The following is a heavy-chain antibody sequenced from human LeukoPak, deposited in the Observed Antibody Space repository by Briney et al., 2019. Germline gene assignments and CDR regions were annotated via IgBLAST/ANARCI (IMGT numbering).Heavy chain of an antibody. CDR3: AKLGSKATDAFDI. J-gene: IGHJ3*02. V-gene: IGHV3-30*02. Sequence: GGSLRPSCAASGFSFSGYGMHWVRQAPGKGLEWVAFMRYDGSNKYYVDSVKGRFTISRDNSKNTLYLQMHSLRAEDTAVYYCAKLGSKATDAFDIWGQGTMVTVSS. D-gene: IGHD5-12*01. CDR1: GFSFSGYG. CDR2: MRYDGSNK.